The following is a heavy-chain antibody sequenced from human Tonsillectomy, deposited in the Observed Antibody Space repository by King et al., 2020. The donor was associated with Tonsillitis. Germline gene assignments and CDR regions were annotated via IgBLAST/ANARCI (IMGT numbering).Heavy chain of an antibody. CDR1: GGSFSGYY. J-gene: IGHJ4*02. V-gene: IGHV4-34*01. Sequence: VQLQQWGAGLLKPSETLSLTCAVYGGSFSGYYWSWIRQPPGKGLEWIGEINHSGSTNYNPSLKSRVTISVDTSKNQFSLKLSSVTAADTAVYYCARGRGRYYYDSSGYYANWGQGTQVTVSS. D-gene: IGHD3-22*01. CDR2: INHSGST. CDR3: ARGRGRYYYDSSGYYAN.